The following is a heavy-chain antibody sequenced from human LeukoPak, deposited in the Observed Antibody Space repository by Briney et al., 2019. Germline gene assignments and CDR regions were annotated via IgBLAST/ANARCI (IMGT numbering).Heavy chain of an antibody. D-gene: IGHD6-13*01. J-gene: IGHJ5*02. CDR1: GGSISSSSYY. V-gene: IGHV4-39*01. CDR3: ARDIATQYNWFDP. CDR2: IYYSGST. Sequence: SETLSLTCTVSGGSISSSSYYWGWIRQPPGKGLEWIGSIYYSGSTYYNPSLKSRVTISVDTSKNQFSLKLSSVTAADTAVYYCARDIATQYNWFDPWGQGTLVTVSS.